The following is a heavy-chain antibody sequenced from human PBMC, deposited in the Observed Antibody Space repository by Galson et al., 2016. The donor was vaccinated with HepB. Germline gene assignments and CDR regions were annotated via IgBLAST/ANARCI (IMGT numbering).Heavy chain of an antibody. J-gene: IGHJ3*02. D-gene: IGHD4-11*01. CDR1: GFTVSSNY. Sequence: SLRLSCAASGFTVSSNYMSWVRQAPGKGLEWVSVIYSGGSTYYADSMKGRFTISRDNSKNTLYLQMNSLRAEDTAVYYCARVMSVSDAFDIWGQGTMVTVSS. V-gene: IGHV3-66*01. CDR2: IYSGGST. CDR3: ARVMSVSDAFDI.